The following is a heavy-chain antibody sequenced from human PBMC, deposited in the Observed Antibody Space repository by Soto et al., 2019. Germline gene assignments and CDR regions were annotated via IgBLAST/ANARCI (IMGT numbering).Heavy chain of an antibody. CDR1: GGTFSIYS. CDR3: ARALRGSSWGAFEI. Sequence: SVKVSCKASGGTFSIYSISWVRQAPGQGLEWMGGIIPIFGTANYAQKFQGRVTITADESTSTAYMELSSLRSEDTAVYYCARALRGSSWGAFEIWGQGTMVTVSS. CDR2: IIPIFGTA. D-gene: IGHD6-13*01. V-gene: IGHV1-69*13. J-gene: IGHJ3*02.